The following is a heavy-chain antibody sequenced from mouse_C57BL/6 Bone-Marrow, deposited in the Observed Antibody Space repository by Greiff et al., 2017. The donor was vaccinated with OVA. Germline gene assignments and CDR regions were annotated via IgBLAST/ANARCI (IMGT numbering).Heavy chain of an antibody. CDR2: IRSKSNNYAT. J-gene: IGHJ4*01. Sequence: EVKLVESGGGLVQPKGSLKLSCAASGFSFNTYAMNWVRQAPGKGLEWVARIRSKSNNYATYYADSVKDRFTISRDDSESMLYLQMNNLKTEDTAMYYCVRLYYYGIDYAMDYWGQGTSVTVSS. V-gene: IGHV10-1*01. D-gene: IGHD1-1*01. CDR3: VRLYYYGIDYAMDY. CDR1: GFSFNTYA.